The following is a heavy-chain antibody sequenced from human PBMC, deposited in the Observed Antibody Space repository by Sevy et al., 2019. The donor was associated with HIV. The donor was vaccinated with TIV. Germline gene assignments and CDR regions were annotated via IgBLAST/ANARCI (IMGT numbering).Heavy chain of an antibody. CDR2: ISGSGGST. CDR3: AKDLVAVAGRGLDY. D-gene: IGHD6-19*01. Sequence: GGSLRLSCAASGFTFSSYAMSWVRQAPGTGLEWVSAISGSGGSTYYADSVKGRFTISRDNSKNTLYLQMNSLRAEDTAVYYCAKDLVAVAGRGLDYWGQRTLVTVSS. J-gene: IGHJ4*02. V-gene: IGHV3-23*01. CDR1: GFTFSSYA.